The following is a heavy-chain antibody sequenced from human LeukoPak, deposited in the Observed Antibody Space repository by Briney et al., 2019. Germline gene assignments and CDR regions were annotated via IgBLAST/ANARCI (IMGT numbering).Heavy chain of an antibody. Sequence: GGSLRLSCTASGFTFTSSAMSWVRQAPGKGLEWVSAISGSGHSTDYADSVKGRFTVSRDNSKNTLYLQMNSLRAEDTAVYYCAKVAEVGATGYYYYMDVWGKGTTVTISS. CDR3: AKVAEVGATGYYYYMDV. D-gene: IGHD1-26*01. J-gene: IGHJ6*03. CDR1: GFTFTSSA. CDR2: ISGSGHST. V-gene: IGHV3-23*01.